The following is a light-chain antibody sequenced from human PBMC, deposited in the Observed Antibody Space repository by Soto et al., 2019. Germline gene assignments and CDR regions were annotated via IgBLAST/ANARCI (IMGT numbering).Light chain of an antibody. Sequence: EIVLTQSPATLSLSPGERATLYCRASQSVNSHLAWYQLKPGQAPRLLIYDASNRATGIPARFSGSGPGTDFTLTISSLEPEDFAVYYCQQRSNWPPLTFGGGTKVDIK. CDR3: QQRSNWPPLT. J-gene: IGKJ4*01. V-gene: IGKV3-11*01. CDR2: DAS. CDR1: QSVNSH.